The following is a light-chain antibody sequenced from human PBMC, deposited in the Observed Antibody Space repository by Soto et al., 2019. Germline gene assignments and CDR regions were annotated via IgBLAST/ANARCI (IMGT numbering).Light chain of an antibody. CDR2: GAS. CDR3: QQYDNAPL. V-gene: IGKV3-20*01. J-gene: IGKJ3*01. Sequence: EIVLTQSPGTLSLSPGERATLSCRASQSVSRSYLAWYQQKPGQAPRLLIYGASSRATGIPDRFSGSGSGTDFTLTISKLEPEDFAVYYCQQYDNAPLVGPGTKVEIK. CDR1: QSVSRSY.